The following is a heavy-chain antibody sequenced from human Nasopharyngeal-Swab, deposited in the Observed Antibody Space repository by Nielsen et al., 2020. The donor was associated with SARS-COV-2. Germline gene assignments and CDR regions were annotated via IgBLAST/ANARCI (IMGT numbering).Heavy chain of an antibody. CDR1: GGSFSGYY. D-gene: IGHD3-3*01. CDR3: AMEDYDSWSGYYIY. CDR2: INDSGST. Sequence: PTTLSLTCAVYGGSFSGYYWSWIRQPPGKGLEWIGEINDSGSTNYNPSLKSRVTISVDTSKNQTQLKLSSVTAADTAVYYCAMEDYDSWSGYYIYWGQGTLVTVSS. V-gene: IGHV4-34*01. J-gene: IGHJ4*02.